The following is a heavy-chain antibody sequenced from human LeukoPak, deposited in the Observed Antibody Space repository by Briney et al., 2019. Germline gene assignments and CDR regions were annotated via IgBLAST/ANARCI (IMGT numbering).Heavy chain of an antibody. CDR2: IYYSGST. Sequence: ASETLSLTCTVSGGSISSYYWSWIRQPPGKGLEWFGYIYYSGSTNYNPSLKSRVTISLDTSKNQFSLKLSAVTAADTAVYYCARADGYSSGWYFDHWGQGTLVTVSS. CDR3: ARADGYSSGWYFDH. CDR1: GGSISSYY. J-gene: IGHJ4*02. V-gene: IGHV4-59*01. D-gene: IGHD6-19*01.